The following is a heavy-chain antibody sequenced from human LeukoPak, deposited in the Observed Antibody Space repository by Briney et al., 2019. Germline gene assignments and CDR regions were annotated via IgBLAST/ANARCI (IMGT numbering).Heavy chain of an antibody. CDR1: GFTFSSYS. J-gene: IGHJ4*02. CDR2: ISSSSSYI. Sequence: PGGSLRLSCAASGFTFSSYSMNWVRQAPGKGLEWVSSISSSSSYIYYADSVKGRFTISRDNAKNSLYLQMNSLRAEDTALYYCAAEGKETDYWGQGTLVTVSS. CDR3: AAEGKETDY. V-gene: IGHV3-21*04.